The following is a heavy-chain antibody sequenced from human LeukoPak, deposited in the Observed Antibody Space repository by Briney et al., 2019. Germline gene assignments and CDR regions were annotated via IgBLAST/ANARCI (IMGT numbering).Heavy chain of an antibody. Sequence: GASVKVSCKASGYTFTSYGISWVRQAPGQGLEWMGWIGAYNGNTNYAQKLQGRLTMTTEISTSTAYMELRNLRYNETPVCYCLRVLYVYYGMDVWGQGTSVSVSS. J-gene: IGHJ6*02. D-gene: IGHD2-2*02. V-gene: IGHV1-18*01. CDR2: IGAYNGNT. CDR1: GYTFTSYG. CDR3: LRVLYVYYGMDV.